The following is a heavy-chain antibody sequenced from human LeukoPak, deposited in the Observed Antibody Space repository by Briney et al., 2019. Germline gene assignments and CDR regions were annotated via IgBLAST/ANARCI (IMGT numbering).Heavy chain of an antibody. CDR2: IYYSGST. D-gene: IGHD1-26*01. CDR3: ATTTSGGDAFDI. Sequence: RASETLSLTCTVSGGSISSSSYYWGWIRQPPGKGLEWIGSIYYSGSTYYNPSLKSRVTISVDTSNNQFSLNLRSVTAADTAVYYCATTTSGGDAFDIWGQGTMVTVSS. J-gene: IGHJ3*02. CDR1: GGSISSSSYY. V-gene: IGHV4-39*07.